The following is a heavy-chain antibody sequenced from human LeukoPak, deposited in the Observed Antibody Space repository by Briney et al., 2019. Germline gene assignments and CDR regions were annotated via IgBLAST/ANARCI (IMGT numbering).Heavy chain of an antibody. D-gene: IGHD4-17*01. V-gene: IGHV4-61*01. Sequence: KPSETLSLTCKVSGGSVSSDSYYWSWIRQPPGQGLEWIGYVHNSGSTKYNASLKSRLTISVDTSKNQFSLEVTSVTAADTAVYYCARTNYGDYNWFDPWGQGTLVTVSS. CDR2: VHNSGST. CDR3: ARTNYGDYNWFDP. J-gene: IGHJ5*02. CDR1: GGSVSSDSYY.